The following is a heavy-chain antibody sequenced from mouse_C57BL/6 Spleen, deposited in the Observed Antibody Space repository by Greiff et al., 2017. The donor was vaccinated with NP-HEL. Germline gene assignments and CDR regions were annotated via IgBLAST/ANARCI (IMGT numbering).Heavy chain of an antibody. J-gene: IGHJ2*01. CDR1: GFNIKDDY. D-gene: IGHD1-1*01. V-gene: IGHV14-4*01. Sequence: VQLQQSGAELVRPGASVKLSCTASGFNIKDDYMHWVKQRPEQGLEWIGWIDPENGDTEYASKFQGKATITADTSSNTAYLQLSSLTSEDTAVYYCTTYYGSSYARGYWGQGTTLTVSS. CDR2: IDPENGDT. CDR3: TTYYGSSYARGY.